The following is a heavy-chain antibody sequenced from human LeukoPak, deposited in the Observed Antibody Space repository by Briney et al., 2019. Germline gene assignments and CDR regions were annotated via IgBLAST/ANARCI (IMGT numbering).Heavy chain of an antibody. CDR2: IVGSGGST. V-gene: IGHV3-23*01. J-gene: IGHJ6*02. Sequence: PGGSLRLSCAASGFIFSSYAMSWVRQAPGKGLEWVSAIVGSGGSTNYADSVKGRFTISRDNSKNTLYLQMNSLRAEDTAVYYCARGSKDSSSWYDVDYYGMDVWGQGTTVTVSS. D-gene: IGHD6-13*01. CDR1: GFIFSSYA. CDR3: ARGSKDSSSWYDVDYYGMDV.